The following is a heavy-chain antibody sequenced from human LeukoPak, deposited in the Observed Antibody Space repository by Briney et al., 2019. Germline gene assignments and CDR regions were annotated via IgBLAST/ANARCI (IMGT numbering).Heavy chain of an antibody. D-gene: IGHD3-22*01. J-gene: IGHJ4*02. CDR2: IKEDGSEK. Sequence: GGSLRLSCAASGFTFNRDWTAWVRQAPGKGLEWVANIKEDGSEKNYVDSVKGRFTISRDNAKNSLYLQMNSLRAEDTAVYHCARGEYYYDSSGYYQDYWGQGTLVTVSS. V-gene: IGHV3-7*04. CDR3: ARGEYYYDSSGYYQDY. CDR1: GFTFNRDW.